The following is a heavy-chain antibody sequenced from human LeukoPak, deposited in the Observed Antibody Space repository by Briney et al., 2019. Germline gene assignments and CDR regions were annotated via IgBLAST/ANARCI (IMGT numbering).Heavy chain of an antibody. V-gene: IGHV1-58*02. J-gene: IGHJ2*01. Sequence: SVKVFCKASGFTFTSSAMQWVRQARGQRLEWIGWIVVGSGNTNYAQKFQERVTITRDMSTSTAYMELSSLRSEDTAVYYCAAEGRDGYNYWYFDLWGRGTLVTVSS. CDR2: IVVGSGNT. D-gene: IGHD5-24*01. CDR3: AAEGRDGYNYWYFDL. CDR1: GFTFTSSA.